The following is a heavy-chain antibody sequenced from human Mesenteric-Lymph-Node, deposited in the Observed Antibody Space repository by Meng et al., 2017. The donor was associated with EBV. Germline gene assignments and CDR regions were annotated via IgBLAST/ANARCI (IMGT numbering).Heavy chain of an antibody. CDR3: ASSRPLAGNWNYHY. CDR2: TYYRSKWYN. V-gene: IGHV6-1*01. J-gene: IGHJ4*02. D-gene: IGHD1-7*01. Sequence: QVQLQQQGPGLVKPSQTLSPTWAIAGESVSSNSAAWNWIRQSPSRGLEWLGRTYYRSKWYNDYAVSVKSRITINPDTSKNQFSLQLNSVTPEDTAVYYCASSRPLAGNWNYHYWGQGTLVTVS. CDR1: GESVSSNSAA.